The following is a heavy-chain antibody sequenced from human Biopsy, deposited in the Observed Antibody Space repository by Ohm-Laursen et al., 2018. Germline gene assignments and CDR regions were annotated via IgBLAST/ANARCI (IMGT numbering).Heavy chain of an antibody. V-gene: IGHV4-38-2*01. CDR2: IYYDGIT. Sequence: SQTLSLTCAVSGYSVTNDYYWGWIRQPPGKGLEWIGNIYYDGITYYNPSLKSRVAMSVDTSKNQFSLRLTSATAADTAVYYCARVAGGYAYYYGMDVWGQGTTVMVSS. J-gene: IGHJ6*02. D-gene: IGHD5-12*01. CDR3: ARVAGGYAYYYGMDV. CDR1: GYSVTNDYY.